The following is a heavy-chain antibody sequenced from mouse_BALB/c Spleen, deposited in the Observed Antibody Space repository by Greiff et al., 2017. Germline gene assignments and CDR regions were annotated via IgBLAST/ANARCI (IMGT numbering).Heavy chain of an antibody. CDR1: GFTFSSFG. V-gene: IGHV5-17*02. Sequence: EVQVVESGGGLVQPGGSRKLSCAASGFTFSSFGMHWVRQAPEKGLEWVAYISSGSSTIYYADTVKGRFTISRDNPKNTLFLQMTSLRSEDTAMYYCARDGDCYAMDYWGQGTSVTVSS. CDR2: ISSGSSTI. J-gene: IGHJ4*01. CDR3: ARDGDCYAMDY.